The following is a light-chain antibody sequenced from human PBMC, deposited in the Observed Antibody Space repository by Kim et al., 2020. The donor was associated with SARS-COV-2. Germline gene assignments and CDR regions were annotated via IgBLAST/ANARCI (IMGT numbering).Light chain of an antibody. Sequence: LGQTVRITCQGDSLRSYYASWYQQKPGQAPVLVIYGKNNRPSGIPDRFSGSSSGNTASLTITGAQADDEADYYCNSRDSSGNHHYVFGTGTKVTVL. CDR1: SLRSYY. V-gene: IGLV3-19*01. CDR3: NSRDSSGNHHYV. CDR2: GKN. J-gene: IGLJ1*01.